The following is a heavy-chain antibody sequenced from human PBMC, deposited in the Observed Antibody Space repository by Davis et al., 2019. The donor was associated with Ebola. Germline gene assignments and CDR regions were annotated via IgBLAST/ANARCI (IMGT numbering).Heavy chain of an antibody. CDR3: ARGDHMLRGVLRTFDY. V-gene: IGHV3-23*01. J-gene: IGHJ4*02. Sequence: PGGSLRLSCAASGFTFSSYAMSWVRQAPGKGLEWVSAISGSGGSTYYADSVKGRFTLSRDNSKSTLSLQMDNLRAEDTAVYYCARGDHMLRGVLRTFDYWGQGTLVTVSS. CDR1: GFTFSSYA. CDR2: ISGSGGST. D-gene: IGHD3-10*01.